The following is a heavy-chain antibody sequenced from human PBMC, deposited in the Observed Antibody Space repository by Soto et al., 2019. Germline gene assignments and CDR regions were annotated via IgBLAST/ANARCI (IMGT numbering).Heavy chain of an antibody. CDR1: GLSFSSDS. Sequence: EVQLVESGGGLVKPGGSLRLSCAASGLSFSSDSMNWVRQAPGKGLEWVSSISGSSSYIYYADSVKGRFTISRDNAKNSVYLQMNSLRAEDTAVYYCARGLGYCNVGSCSGAFDMSGQGTMVTVSS. CDR2: ISGSSSYI. D-gene: IGHD2-15*01. CDR3: ARGLGYCNVGSCSGAFDM. V-gene: IGHV3-21*01. J-gene: IGHJ3*02.